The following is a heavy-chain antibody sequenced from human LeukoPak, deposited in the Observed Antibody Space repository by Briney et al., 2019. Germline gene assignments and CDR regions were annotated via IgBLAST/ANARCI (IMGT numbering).Heavy chain of an antibody. D-gene: IGHD6-6*01. CDR2: INSDGSST. Sequence: AGGSLRLSCAASGFTFSSYWMHRVRQAPGKGLVWVSRINSDGSSTSYADSVRGRFSISRDNAKNTLYLQMNSLRAEDTAVYYCARGLSGYASSLGYWGQGTLVTVSA. V-gene: IGHV3-74*01. J-gene: IGHJ4*02. CDR3: ARGLSGYASSLGY. CDR1: GFTFSSYW.